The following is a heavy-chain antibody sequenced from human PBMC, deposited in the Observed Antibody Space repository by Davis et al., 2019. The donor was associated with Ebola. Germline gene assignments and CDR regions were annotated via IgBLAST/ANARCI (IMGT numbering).Heavy chain of an antibody. CDR1: GGSISSSSYY. CDR3: ARGLGDFWSGYYTRYNWFDP. J-gene: IGHJ5*02. D-gene: IGHD3-3*01. V-gene: IGHV4-39*07. CDR2: IYYSGST. Sequence: PSETLSLTCTVSGGSISSSSYYWGWIRQPPGKGLEWIGSIYYSGSTYYNPSLKSRVTISVDTSKNQFSLKLSSMTAADTAVYYCARGLGDFWSGYYTRYNWFDPWGQGTLVTVSS.